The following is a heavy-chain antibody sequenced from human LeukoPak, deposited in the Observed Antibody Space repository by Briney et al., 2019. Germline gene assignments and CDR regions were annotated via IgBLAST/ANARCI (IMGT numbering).Heavy chain of an antibody. D-gene: IGHD6-6*01. V-gene: IGHV4-39*01. CDR3: ARGRYSSSSGQGVLFDY. J-gene: IGHJ4*02. CDR1: GGSISSSSYY. Sequence: PSETLSLTCTVSGGSISSSSYYWGWIRQLPGKGLEWIGSIYYSGSTYYNPSLKSRVTISVDTSKNQFSLKLSSVTAADTAVYYCARGRYSSSSGQGVLFDYWGQGTLVTVSS. CDR2: IYYSGST.